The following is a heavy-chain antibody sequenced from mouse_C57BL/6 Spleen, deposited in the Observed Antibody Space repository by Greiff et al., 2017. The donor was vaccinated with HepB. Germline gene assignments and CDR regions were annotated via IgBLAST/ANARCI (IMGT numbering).Heavy chain of an antibody. J-gene: IGHJ1*03. Sequence: VQLQQPGAELVRPGSSVKLSCKASGYTFTSYWMDWVKQRPGQGLEWIGNIYPSDSETHYNQKFKDKATLTVDKSSSTAYMQLSSLTSEDSAVYYCARGEYYGDWYFDVWGTGTTVTVSS. CDR1: GYTFTSYW. D-gene: IGHD1-1*01. V-gene: IGHV1-61*01. CDR3: ARGEYYGDWYFDV. CDR2: IYPSDSET.